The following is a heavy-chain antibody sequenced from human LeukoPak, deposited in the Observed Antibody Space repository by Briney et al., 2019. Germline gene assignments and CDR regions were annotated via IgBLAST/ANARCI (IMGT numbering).Heavy chain of an antibody. Sequence: ASVKVSRKASGYTFINYIIHWVRQAPGQRLEWVGWINAGSGDTKYSQKFQGRVTIIWDTSASTAYMELSGLRSEDTAVYYCARDSGNYHYDMDVWGQGTTVIVSS. CDR3: ARDSGNYHYDMDV. V-gene: IGHV1-3*01. CDR2: INAGSGDT. J-gene: IGHJ6*02. D-gene: IGHD3-10*01. CDR1: GYTFINYI.